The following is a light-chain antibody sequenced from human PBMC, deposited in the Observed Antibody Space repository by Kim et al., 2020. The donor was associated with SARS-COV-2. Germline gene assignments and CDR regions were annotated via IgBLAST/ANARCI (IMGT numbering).Light chain of an antibody. CDR1: RGSIARDC. V-gene: IGLV6-57*03. CDR3: QSYDSSTLNWV. Sequence: TITYTRSRGSIARDCVQGSTQRPGSAPPTVIYEDNPRPSGVPDRFSGSIDSSSNSASLTISGLETEDEADYYCQSYDSSTLNWVFGGGTKVTVL. CDR2: EDN. J-gene: IGLJ3*02.